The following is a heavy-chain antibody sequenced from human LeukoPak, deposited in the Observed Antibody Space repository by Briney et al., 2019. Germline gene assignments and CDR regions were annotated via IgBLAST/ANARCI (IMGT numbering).Heavy chain of an antibody. CDR3: ARFSVITMVRGVTPLYYYGMDV. V-gene: IGHV3-11*03. J-gene: IGHJ6*02. CDR2: ISSSSSYT. D-gene: IGHD3-10*01. Sequence: PGGSLRLSCAASGFTFSDYYMSWIRQAPGKGLEWVSYISSSSSYTNYAVSVKGRFTISRDNAKNSLYLQMNSLRAEDTAVYYCARFSVITMVRGVTPLYYYGMDVWGQGTTVTVSS. CDR1: GFTFSDYY.